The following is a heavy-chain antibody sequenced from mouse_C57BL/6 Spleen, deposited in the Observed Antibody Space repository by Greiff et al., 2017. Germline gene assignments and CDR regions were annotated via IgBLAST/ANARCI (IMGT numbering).Heavy chain of an antibody. CDR1: GYTFTSYW. CDR3: ARSGGYAWFAY. D-gene: IGHD2-2*01. Sequence: VQLQQPGAELVKPGASVKLSCKASGYTFTSYWMQWVKQRPGQGLEWIGEIDPSDSYTNYNQKFKGKATLTVDTSSSTAYMQLSSLTSEDSAVYYCARSGGYAWFAYWGHGTLVTVSA. V-gene: IGHV1-50*01. J-gene: IGHJ3*01. CDR2: IDPSDSYT.